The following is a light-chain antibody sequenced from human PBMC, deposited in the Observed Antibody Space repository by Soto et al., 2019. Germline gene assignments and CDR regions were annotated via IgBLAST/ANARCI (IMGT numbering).Light chain of an antibody. CDR3: LQQSSYPPLT. Sequence: DVQMTQSPSSLSASVEDRVTITCRASQGIRNDLGRYQQKPGKDPKRLIYAASSLQSGVPSRFSGSGSGTEFTLTVSSLQPEDFATYYCLQQSSYPPLTFGGGTKVEIK. V-gene: IGKV1-17*01. CDR2: AAS. CDR1: QGIRND. J-gene: IGKJ4*01.